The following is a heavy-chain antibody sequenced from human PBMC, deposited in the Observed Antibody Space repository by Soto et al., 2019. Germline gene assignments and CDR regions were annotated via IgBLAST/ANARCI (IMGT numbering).Heavy chain of an antibody. J-gene: IGHJ5*01. D-gene: IGHD2-21*01. V-gene: IGHV4-34*04. Sequence: QVQLQQWGTGLLKPSETLSLHCAVYGESLRGYYWSWIRQTPAMGLGWSGEINHRGTTNNDSSPKSRAIISLDTSKNQVSLRLNYVTAADTAVYYCARGYPRSILSTSLTTSYWFDSWGQGTLVTVSS. CDR3: ARGYPRSILSTSLTTSYWFDS. CDR2: INHRGTT. CDR1: GESLRGYY.